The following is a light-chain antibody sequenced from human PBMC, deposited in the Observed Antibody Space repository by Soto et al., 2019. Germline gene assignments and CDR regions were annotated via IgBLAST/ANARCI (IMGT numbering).Light chain of an antibody. J-gene: IGKJ2*01. V-gene: IGKV3-15*01. CDR2: GAS. CDR3: HQYHNWPPRYT. Sequence: IVLTQSPAAMSVSPGDRVILSCRASQSVSTNLAWYQQKPGLAPRLLISGASTRASGVPARFSGSGSLTEFTLTISSLQYDDSAVYYCHQYHNWPPRYTFGQGMKLDIK. CDR1: QSVSTN.